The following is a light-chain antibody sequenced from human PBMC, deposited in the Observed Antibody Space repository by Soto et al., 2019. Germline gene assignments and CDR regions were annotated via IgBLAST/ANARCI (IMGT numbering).Light chain of an antibody. J-gene: IGLJ3*02. CDR1: NIGSKS. V-gene: IGLV3-21*04. Sequence: SYELTQPPSVSVAPGKTARITCGGNNIGSKSVHWYQQKPGQAPVLVIYYDSDRLSGIPERFSGSNSGNTATLTISRVEAGDEADYYCQVWDSSRGVFSGGTKLTVL. CDR3: QVWDSSRGV. CDR2: YDS.